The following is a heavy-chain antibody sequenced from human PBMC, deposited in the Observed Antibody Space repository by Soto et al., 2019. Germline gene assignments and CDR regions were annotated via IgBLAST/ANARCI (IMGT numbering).Heavy chain of an antibody. CDR1: GYTFTCYY. V-gene: IGHV1-2*02. Sequence: ASVKVSCNASGYTFTCYYMHWVRQAPGQGLEWMGWINPNSGGTNYAQKFKGRVTMTRDTSISTAYMELSMLRSDDKAVYYCAREVWDTAMFTDWFDPWRQGTLVTVSS. CDR2: INPNSGGT. J-gene: IGHJ5*02. CDR3: AREVWDTAMFTDWFDP. D-gene: IGHD5-18*01.